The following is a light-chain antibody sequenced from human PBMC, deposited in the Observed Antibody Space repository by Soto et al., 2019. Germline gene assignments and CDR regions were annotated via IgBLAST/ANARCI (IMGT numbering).Light chain of an antibody. CDR2: DVS. V-gene: IGKV1-5*01. CDR3: QQYNTSWT. J-gene: IGKJ1*01. CDR1: QSISSW. Sequence: DIQMTQPPSTLSASVGDRVTITCRASQSISSWLAWYQQKPGKAPKLLIYDVSSLESGVPSRFSGSGSGTEFTLTIGSLQPDDSATYYCQQYNTSWTFGQGTKVDIK.